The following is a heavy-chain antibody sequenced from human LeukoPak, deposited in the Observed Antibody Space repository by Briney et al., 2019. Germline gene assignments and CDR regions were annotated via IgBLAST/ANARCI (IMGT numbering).Heavy chain of an antibody. J-gene: IGHJ4*02. D-gene: IGHD2-21*01. CDR1: GASIRNSNYY. CDR3: ARRDSNIIFDY. Sequence: SETLSLTCTVSGASIRNSNYYWAWIRQPPGKGLEWIGSIYYSGTTYYNLSLKSRVIMSVDTSKNQFSLKLNSVTATDTAVYYCARRDSNIIFDYWGQGTLVTVSS. V-gene: IGHV4-39*01. CDR2: IYYSGTT.